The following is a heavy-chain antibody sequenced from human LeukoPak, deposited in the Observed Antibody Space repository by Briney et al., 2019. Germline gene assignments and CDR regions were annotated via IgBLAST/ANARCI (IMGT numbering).Heavy chain of an antibody. CDR1: GFTVSSNY. D-gene: IGHD5-18*01. CDR2: IYTGGDT. CDR3: AKTLDTAMVDWFDP. Sequence: HPGGSLRLSCAASGFTVSSNYMSWVRQAPGKGLEWVSGIYTGGDTYYADSVKDRFTISRDNSKNTLYLQMNSLRAEDTAVYYCAKTLDTAMVDWFDPWGQGTLVTVSS. V-gene: IGHV3-66*01. J-gene: IGHJ5*02.